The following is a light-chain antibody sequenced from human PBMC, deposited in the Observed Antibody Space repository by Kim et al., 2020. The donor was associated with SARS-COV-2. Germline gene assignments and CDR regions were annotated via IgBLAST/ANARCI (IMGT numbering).Light chain of an antibody. CDR3: QQYNKWMYT. CDR1: QSVSSH. V-gene: IGKV3D-15*01. Sequence: SVSPGEGATLSCRASQSVSSHFAWYQKTPGQAPRLVLYGTSTSAAGVPARFRGSVSGAEFTLTITNLEPEDCAVYYCQQYNKWMYTFGQGTKLEIK. J-gene: IGKJ2*01. CDR2: GTS.